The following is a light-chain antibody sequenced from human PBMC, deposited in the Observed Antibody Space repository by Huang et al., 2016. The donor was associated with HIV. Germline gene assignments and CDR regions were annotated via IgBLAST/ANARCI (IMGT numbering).Light chain of an antibody. CDR3: QQYGGSPPT. CDR2: GAS. J-gene: IGKJ3*01. Sequence: IVLTQSPGTLSLSPGERAPLSCRASQSVSSSNLAWYQQKPGQAPRLLIYGASNRATGIPDRFSGSGSGTDFTLTIKRLGPEDFAMYFCQQYGGSPPTFGPGTKVEIK. CDR1: QSVSSSN. V-gene: IGKV3-20*01.